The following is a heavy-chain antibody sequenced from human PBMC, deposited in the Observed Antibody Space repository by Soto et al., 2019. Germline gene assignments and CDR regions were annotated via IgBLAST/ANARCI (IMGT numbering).Heavy chain of an antibody. J-gene: IGHJ4*02. D-gene: IGHD3-22*01. CDR1: GFTFSSYA. Sequence: GVLRLSCAASGFTFSSYAMSWVRQAPGKGLEWVSAISGSGGSTYYADSVKGRFTISRDNSKNTLYLQMNSLRAEDTAVYYCAKEYDSSGYYYAANFDYWGQGTLVTVSS. CDR3: AKEYDSSGYYYAANFDY. CDR2: ISGSGGST. V-gene: IGHV3-23*01.